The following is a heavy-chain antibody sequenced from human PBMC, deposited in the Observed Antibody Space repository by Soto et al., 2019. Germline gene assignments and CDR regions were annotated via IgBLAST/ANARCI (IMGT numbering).Heavy chain of an antibody. Sequence: ASVKVSCKASGYTFTGYYMHWVRQAPGQGLEWMGWINPNSGGTNYAQKFQGRVTMTRDTSISTAYMELSRLRSDDTAVYYCARSAGTTWGGYYGMDVWGEGTTVTV. CDR3: ARSAGTTWGGYYGMDV. D-gene: IGHD1-7*01. V-gene: IGHV1-2*02. J-gene: IGHJ6*02. CDR1: GYTFTGYY. CDR2: INPNSGGT.